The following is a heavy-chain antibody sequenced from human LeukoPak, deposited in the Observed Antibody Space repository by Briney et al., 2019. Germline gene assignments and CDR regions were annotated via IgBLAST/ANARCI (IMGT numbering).Heavy chain of an antibody. D-gene: IGHD5-18*01. CDR1: GGSISSHY. V-gene: IGHV4-59*11. CDR2: IYYSGST. J-gene: IGHJ4*02. Sequence: SETLSLTCTVSGGSISSHYWSWIRQPPGKGLEWIGYIYYSGSTNYNPSLKSRVTTSVDTSKNQFSLKLSSVTAADTAVYYCARGPHSYGFYWGQGTLVTVSS. CDR3: ARGPHSYGFY.